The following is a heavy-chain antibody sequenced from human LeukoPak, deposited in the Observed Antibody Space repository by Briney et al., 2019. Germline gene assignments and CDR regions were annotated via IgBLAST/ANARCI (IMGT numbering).Heavy chain of an antibody. D-gene: IGHD3-3*01. CDR3: ARSLADFWSGYPYFDY. CDR2: ISAYNGNT. V-gene: IGHV1-18*01. Sequence: GASVKVSCKASGYTFTSYGISWVRQAPGQGLEWMGWISAYNGNTNYAQKLQGRVTMTTDTSTSTAYMELRSLRSDDTAVYYCARSLADFWSGYPYFDYWGQGTLVTVSS. CDR1: GYTFTSYG. J-gene: IGHJ4*02.